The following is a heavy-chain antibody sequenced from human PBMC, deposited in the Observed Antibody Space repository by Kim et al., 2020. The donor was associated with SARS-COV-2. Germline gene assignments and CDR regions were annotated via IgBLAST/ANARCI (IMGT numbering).Heavy chain of an antibody. V-gene: IGHV3-74*01. CDR3: ARPLSGTNCYDY. D-gene: IGHD2-8*01. CDR2: INADGSDT. Sequence: GGSLRLSCAASGFTFSTSWMNWVRQVPGMGLVWLSRINADGSDTAYADSVRGRFTISRDNAKNMLYLQLNSLRAEDTALYYCARPLSGTNCYDYWGQGTLVTVSS. J-gene: IGHJ4*02. CDR1: GFTFSTSW.